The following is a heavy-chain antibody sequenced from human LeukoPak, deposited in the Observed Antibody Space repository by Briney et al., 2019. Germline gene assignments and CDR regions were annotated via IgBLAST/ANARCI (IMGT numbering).Heavy chain of an antibody. J-gene: IGHJ4*02. CDR3: ATGQGYYYDSSGYWADY. D-gene: IGHD3-22*01. Sequence: GGSLRLSCAASEFTFSDYYMSWIRQAPGKGLEWVSYITYSGDTIYYADSVKGRFTVSRDNAKNSLYLQMDSLRAEDTAVYYCATGQGYYYDSSGYWADYWGQGTLVTVSS. V-gene: IGHV3-11*01. CDR1: EFTFSDYY. CDR2: ITYSGDTI.